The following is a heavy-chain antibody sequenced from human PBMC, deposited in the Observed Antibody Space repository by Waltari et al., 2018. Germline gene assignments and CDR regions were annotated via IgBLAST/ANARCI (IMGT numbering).Heavy chain of an antibody. V-gene: IGHV4-59*11. Sequence: QVQLQESGPGLVKPSETLSLTCTVSGGSISSHYWSWIRQPPGKGLEWIGYIYYSGSTNYNPSLKSRVTISVDTSKNQFSLKLSSVTAADTAVYYCARESYSSGWYGDYYYYYMDVWGKGTTVTVSS. CDR3: ARESYSSGWYGDYYYYYMDV. CDR2: IYYSGST. D-gene: IGHD6-13*01. CDR1: GGSISSHY. J-gene: IGHJ6*03.